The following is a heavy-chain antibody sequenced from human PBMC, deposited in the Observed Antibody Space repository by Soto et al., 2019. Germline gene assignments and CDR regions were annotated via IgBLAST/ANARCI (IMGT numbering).Heavy chain of an antibody. D-gene: IGHD2-8*02. CDR3: ARDKITGLFDY. V-gene: IGHV4-34*01. J-gene: IGHJ4*02. CDR2: IHHSGRT. Sequence: SETLSLTCAVCGGSFSGDYWSWFRQPPGKGLEWIGEIHHSGRTNYNPSLKSRVTISVDTSKNQFSLKLTSVTAADTAVYYCARDKITGLFDYWGQGTLVTVSS. CDR1: GGSFSGDY.